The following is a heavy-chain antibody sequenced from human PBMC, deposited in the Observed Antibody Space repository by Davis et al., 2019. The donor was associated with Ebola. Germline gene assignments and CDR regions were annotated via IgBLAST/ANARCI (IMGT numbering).Heavy chain of an antibody. J-gene: IGHJ4*02. CDR1: GFTFSNFW. D-gene: IGHD6-19*01. Sequence: HTGGSLRLSCAASGFTFSNFWMHWVRQAPGKGLVWVSRINSDGSSTSYADSVKGRFTISRDNAKNTLYLQMNSLRAEDTAVYYCARGPVEWLASGYWGQGTLVTVSS. CDR3: ARGPVEWLASGY. V-gene: IGHV3-74*01. CDR2: INSDGSST.